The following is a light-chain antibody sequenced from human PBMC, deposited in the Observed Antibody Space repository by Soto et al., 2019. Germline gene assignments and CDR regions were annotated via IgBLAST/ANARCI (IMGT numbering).Light chain of an antibody. CDR1: SSDVGGYNY. Sequence: QSVLTQPPSASGSPGQSVTISCTGTSSDVGGYNYVSWYQQHPGKAPKLMIYEVSKRPSGVPDRFSGSKSGNTASLTVSGLQAEDEADYYCSSYAGSSIVFGTGTKLTVL. J-gene: IGLJ1*01. CDR2: EVS. V-gene: IGLV2-8*01. CDR3: SSYAGSSIV.